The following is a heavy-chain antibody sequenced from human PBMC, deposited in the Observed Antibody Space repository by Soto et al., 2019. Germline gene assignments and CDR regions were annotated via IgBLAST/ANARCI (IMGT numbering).Heavy chain of an antibody. CDR1: GYPFTSYD. D-gene: IGHD4-17*01. Sequence: QVQLVQSGAEVKKPGASVKVSCKASGYPFTSYDINWVRQAAGQGLEWMGWMNPNNGNTAYAQKFQGRVTMTRDTSISTAYMELTSVRSEDTAVYYCASEFSDYAGYWGQGTLVTVSS. V-gene: IGHV1-8*01. CDR3: ASEFSDYAGY. J-gene: IGHJ4*02. CDR2: MNPNNGNT.